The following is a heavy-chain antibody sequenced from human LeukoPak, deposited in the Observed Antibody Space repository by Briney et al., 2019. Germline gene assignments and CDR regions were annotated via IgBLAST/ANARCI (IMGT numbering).Heavy chain of an antibody. CDR1: GFTFSSYW. D-gene: IGHD6-6*01. CDR3: ASGIAARRFDY. J-gene: IGHJ4*02. Sequence: GGSLRLSCAASGFTFSSYWMSWVRQAPGKGLEWVANIKQDGSEKYYVDSVKGRFTISRDNAKNSLYLQMNSLRAEDTAVYYCASGIAARRFDYWGRGTLVTVSS. CDR2: IKQDGSEK. V-gene: IGHV3-7*01.